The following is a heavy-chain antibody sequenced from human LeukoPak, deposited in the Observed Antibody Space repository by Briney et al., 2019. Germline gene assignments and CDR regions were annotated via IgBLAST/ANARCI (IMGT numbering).Heavy chain of an antibody. V-gene: IGHV5-51*01. CDR1: GYSFTNYW. CDR2: IYPDDSES. D-gene: IGHD4-11*01. Sequence: GESLKISCEASGYSFTNYWIGWVRQMPGKGLEWMGIIYPDDSESKYSPSFQGQVTISADKSISTAYLQWSSLKASDTAMYYCARPRNDAFDIWGQGTMVTVSS. CDR3: ARPRNDAFDI. J-gene: IGHJ3*02.